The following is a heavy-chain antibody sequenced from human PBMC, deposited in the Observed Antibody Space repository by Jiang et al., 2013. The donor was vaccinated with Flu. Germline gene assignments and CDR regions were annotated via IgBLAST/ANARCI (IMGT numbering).Heavy chain of an antibody. CDR2: VDPEDGET. V-gene: IGHV1-69-2*01. CDR1: GYTFTDYY. J-gene: IGHJ4*02. D-gene: IGHD6-19*01. Sequence: GAEVKKPGATVKISCKVSGYTFTDYYMHWVQQAPGKGPEWMGLVDPEDGETRYADKFQGRLTITADTSTDTVYMELSSLRSEDTAVYYCAMYSSGWYFGVDYWGQGTLVT. CDR3: AMYSSGWYFGVDY.